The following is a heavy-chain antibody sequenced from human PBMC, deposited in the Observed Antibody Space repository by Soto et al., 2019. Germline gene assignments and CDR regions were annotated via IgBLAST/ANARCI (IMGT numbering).Heavy chain of an antibody. Sequence: PGESLKISCKGSGYSFTSYWIGWVRQMPGKGLEWMGIIYPGDSDTRYSPSFQGQVTISADKSISTAYLQWSSLKASDTAMYYCATQGGRASYDFWSGYPPKKRDYYYYYMDVWGKGTTVTVSS. CDR3: ATQGGRASYDFWSGYPPKKRDYYYYYMDV. D-gene: IGHD3-3*01. V-gene: IGHV5-51*01. CDR1: GYSFTSYW. CDR2: IYPGDSDT. J-gene: IGHJ6*03.